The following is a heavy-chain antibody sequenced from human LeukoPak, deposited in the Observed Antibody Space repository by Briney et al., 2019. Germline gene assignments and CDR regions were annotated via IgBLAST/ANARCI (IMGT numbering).Heavy chain of an antibody. J-gene: IGHJ3*02. CDR2: IYHSGST. CDR1: GYSISSGYY. V-gene: IGHV4-38-2*02. CDR3: ARDDNNNWGTSAFDI. D-gene: IGHD7-27*01. Sequence: PSETLSPTCAVSGYSISSGYYWGWIRQPPGKGLEWIGSIYHSGSTYYNPSLKSRVTISVDKSKNHLSLKLSSVTAADTAVYYCARDDNNNWGTSAFDIWGQGTMVTVSS.